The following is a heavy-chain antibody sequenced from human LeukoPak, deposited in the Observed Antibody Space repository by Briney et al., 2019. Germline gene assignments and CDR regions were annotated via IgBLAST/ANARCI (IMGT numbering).Heavy chain of an antibody. V-gene: IGHV4-59*11. CDR1: GGSISSHY. CDR3: ARDLAYGRGVGATEI. CDR2: IYYSGST. Sequence: SETLSLTCTVSGGSISSHYWSWIRQPAGKGLEWIGYIYYSGSTNYNPSLKSRVTISVDTSKNQFSLKLSSVTAADTAVYYCARDLAYGRGVGATEIWGQGTMVTVSS. J-gene: IGHJ3*02. D-gene: IGHD3-10*02.